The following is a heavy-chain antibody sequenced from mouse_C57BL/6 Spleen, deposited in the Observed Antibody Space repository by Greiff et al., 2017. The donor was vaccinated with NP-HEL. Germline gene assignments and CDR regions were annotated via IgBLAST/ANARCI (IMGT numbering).Heavy chain of an antibody. D-gene: IGHD1-1*01. J-gene: IGHJ1*03. V-gene: IGHV1-19*01. CDR2: INPYNGGT. CDR1: GYTFTDYY. CDR3: ARPYYYGSSYGFDV. Sequence: EVMLVESGPVLVKPGASVKMSCKASGYTFTDYYMNWVKQSHGKSLEWIGVINPYNGGTSYNQKFKGKATLTVDKSSSTAYMELNSLTSEDSAVYYCARPYYYGSSYGFDVWGTGTTVTVSS.